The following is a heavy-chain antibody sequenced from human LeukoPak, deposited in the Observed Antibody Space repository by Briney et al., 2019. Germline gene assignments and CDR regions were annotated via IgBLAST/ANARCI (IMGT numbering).Heavy chain of an antibody. CDR2: ISSSSSYI. Sequence: GGSLRFSCAASGLPVSGTNMAWFRKAPGRGLKWASSISSSSSYIYYADSVKGRFTISRDNAKNSLYLQMNSLGAEDTAVYYCARDRLGSSWYDDAFDIWGQGTMVTVSS. CDR3: ARDRLGSSWYDDAFDI. V-gene: IGHV3-21*01. J-gene: IGHJ3*02. CDR1: GLPVSGTN. D-gene: IGHD6-13*01.